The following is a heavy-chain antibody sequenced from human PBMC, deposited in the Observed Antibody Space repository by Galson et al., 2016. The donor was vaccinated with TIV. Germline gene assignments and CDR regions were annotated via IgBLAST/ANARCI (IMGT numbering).Heavy chain of an antibody. D-gene: IGHD1-26*01. Sequence: QSGAEVKKPGESLKISCKASGYTFTSLWIGWVRRVPGKGLEWMRIMYPGDSDTIYSPSFPGQVTISADKSIPTVYLQWSSLQASYAAMYHCARQGPTKGSLGYWGQGTLLTVSS. CDR1: GYTFTSLW. J-gene: IGHJ4*02. CDR3: ARQGPTKGSLGY. V-gene: IGHV5-51*01. CDR2: MYPGDSDT.